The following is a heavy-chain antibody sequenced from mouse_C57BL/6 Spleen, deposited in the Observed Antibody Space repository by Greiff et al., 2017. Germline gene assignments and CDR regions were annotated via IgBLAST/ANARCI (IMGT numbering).Heavy chain of an antibody. Sequence: VQLQQPGAELVRPGSSVKLSCKASGYTFTSYWMDWVKQRPGQGLEWIGNIYPSDSETHYNQKFKDKATLTVDKSSSTAYMQLSSLTSEDSAVYYCARWDSSYDYNAMDYWGQGTSVTVSS. D-gene: IGHD1-1*01. J-gene: IGHJ4*01. V-gene: IGHV1-61*01. CDR1: GYTFTSYW. CDR3: ARWDSSYDYNAMDY. CDR2: IYPSDSET.